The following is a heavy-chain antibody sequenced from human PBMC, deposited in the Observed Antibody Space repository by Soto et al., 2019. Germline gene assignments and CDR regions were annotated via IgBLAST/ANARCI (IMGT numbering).Heavy chain of an antibody. V-gene: IGHV3-33*01. Sequence: GGSLRLSCAASGFTFSSYGMHWVRQAPGKGLEWVAVIWYDGSNKYYADSVKGRFTISRDNSKNTLYLQMNSLRAEDTAVYYCARVVPWGAGAHFEYSSSSGGPFDIWGQGTMVTVSS. D-gene: IGHD6-6*01. CDR1: GFTFSSYG. J-gene: IGHJ3*02. CDR2: IWYDGSNK. CDR3: ARVVPWGAGAHFEYSSSSGGPFDI.